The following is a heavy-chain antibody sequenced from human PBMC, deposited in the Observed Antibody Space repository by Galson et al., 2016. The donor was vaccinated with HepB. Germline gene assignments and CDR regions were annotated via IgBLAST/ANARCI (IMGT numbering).Heavy chain of an antibody. CDR3: ARHRDSSGWYNWFDP. Sequence: SETLSLTCTVSGGSISSGTYYWGWIRQPPGKGLEWIGTIYYSGNTYYNPSLESRVTISVDTSKNQFSLRLTSVTAADAAVYYCARHRDSSGWYNWFDPWGQGTLVTVSS. V-gene: IGHV4-39*01. CDR2: IYYSGNT. J-gene: IGHJ5*02. D-gene: IGHD6-19*01. CDR1: GGSISSGTYY.